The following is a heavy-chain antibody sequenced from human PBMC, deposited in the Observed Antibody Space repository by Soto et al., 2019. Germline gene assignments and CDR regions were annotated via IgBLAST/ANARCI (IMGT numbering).Heavy chain of an antibody. CDR1: GLTFRNYA. CDR3: ARPHLYCTGGTCYFVEYFQY. V-gene: IGHV3-23*01. D-gene: IGHD2-15*01. CDR2: VSHDGDSA. Sequence: EVQLLESGGGLVQPGGSLILSCTASGLTFRNYAMSWLRQAPGKGLEWVSAVSHDGDSAYYADTVKGRFTISRDNAKNTLYLQVNSLRADETAVYYCARPHLYCTGGTCYFVEYFQYWGQGTLVTVSS. J-gene: IGHJ1*01.